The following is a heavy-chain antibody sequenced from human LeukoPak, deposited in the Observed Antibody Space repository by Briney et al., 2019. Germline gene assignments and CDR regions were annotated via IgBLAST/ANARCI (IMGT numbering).Heavy chain of an antibody. D-gene: IGHD6-19*01. CDR2: IWYDGSHE. CDR1: GFTFSNYG. J-gene: IGHJ4*02. V-gene: IGHV3-33*01. CDR3: ARTYRSGWYYFDH. Sequence: GRSLRLSCAASGFTFSNYGMHWVRQAPGKGLEWVAVIWYDGSHEYYADSVKGRFTISRDNSKNTVYLQMNGLRAEDTAVYYCARTYRSGWYYFDHWGQGTLVTVSS.